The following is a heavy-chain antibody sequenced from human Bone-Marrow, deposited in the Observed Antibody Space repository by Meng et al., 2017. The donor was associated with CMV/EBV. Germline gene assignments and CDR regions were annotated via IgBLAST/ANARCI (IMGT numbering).Heavy chain of an antibody. Sequence: ASVKVSCKASGGTFNRYTITWVRQAPGQGLEWMGWINPNSGGTNYAQKFQGRVTMTRDTSISTAYMELSRLRSDDTAVYYCAREGVVPAATPFDPWGQGTLVTVSS. J-gene: IGHJ5*02. CDR3: AREGVVPAATPFDP. D-gene: IGHD2-2*01. CDR2: INPNSGGT. CDR1: GGTFNRYT. V-gene: IGHV1-2*02.